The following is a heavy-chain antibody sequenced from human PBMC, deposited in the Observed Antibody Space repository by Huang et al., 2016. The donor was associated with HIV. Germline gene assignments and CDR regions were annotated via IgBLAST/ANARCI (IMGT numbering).Heavy chain of an antibody. J-gene: IGHJ4*02. Sequence: QVQLVQSGPEVKKPGASVKFSCQTSGYIFSNYDINWVRQAPGQGLQWMGWLNPNSGKTAYCQKFQGRVTLTRRTSTGAAYMVLNSLTSQDTAVYYCARLTSGWYQDYWGQGTLVTVSS. CDR2: LNPNSGKT. V-gene: IGHV1-8*01. CDR3: ARLTSGWYQDY. D-gene: IGHD6-19*01. CDR1: GYIFSNYD.